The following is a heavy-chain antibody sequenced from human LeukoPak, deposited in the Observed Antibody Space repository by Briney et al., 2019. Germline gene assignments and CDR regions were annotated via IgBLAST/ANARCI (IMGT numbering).Heavy chain of an antibody. CDR2: MNPNSGNT. CDR3: ARAVGYSSSWYWFDP. D-gene: IGHD6-13*01. CDR1: GYTFTSYD. J-gene: IGHJ5*02. Sequence: ASVKVSCEASGYTFTSYDINWVRQATGQGLEWMGWMNPNSGNTGYAQKFQGRVTITRNTFISTAYMELSSLRSEDTAVYYCARAVGYSSSWYWFDPWGQGTLVTVSS. V-gene: IGHV1-8*03.